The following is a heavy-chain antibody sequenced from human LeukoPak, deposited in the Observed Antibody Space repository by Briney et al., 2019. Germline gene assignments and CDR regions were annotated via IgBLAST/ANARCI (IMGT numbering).Heavy chain of an antibody. J-gene: IGHJ6*04. CDR1: GGSVSSGSYY. Sequence: SETLSLTCTVSGGSVSSGSYYWSWIRQPPGKGLEWIGYIYYSGSTNYNPSLKSRVTTSVDTSKNQFSLKLSSVTAADTAVYYCARDPLLYCSSTSCYDTYYYYGMDVWGKGTTVTVSS. D-gene: IGHD2-2*01. CDR3: ARDPLLYCSSTSCYDTYYYYGMDV. CDR2: IYYSGST. V-gene: IGHV4-61*01.